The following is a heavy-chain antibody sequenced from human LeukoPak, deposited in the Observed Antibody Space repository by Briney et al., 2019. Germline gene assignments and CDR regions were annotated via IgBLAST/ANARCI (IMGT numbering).Heavy chain of an antibody. CDR1: GYSISSGYY. J-gene: IGHJ4*02. CDR2: IYHSGST. Sequence: PSETLSLTCTVSGYSISSGYYWGWIRQPPGKGLEWIGSIYHSGSTYYNPSLKSRVTISVDTSKNQFSLKLSSVTAADTAVYYCARRAGAYSHPYDYWGQGTLVTVSS. CDR3: ARRAGAYSHPYDY. V-gene: IGHV4-38-2*02. D-gene: IGHD4/OR15-4a*01.